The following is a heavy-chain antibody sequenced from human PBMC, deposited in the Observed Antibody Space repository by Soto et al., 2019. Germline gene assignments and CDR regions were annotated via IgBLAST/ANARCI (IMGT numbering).Heavy chain of an antibody. CDR3: ARHEQYYYDSSEPRDY. D-gene: IGHD3-22*01. CDR2: IYYSGST. Sequence: PSETLSLTCTVSGGSISSSSYYWGWIRQPPGKGLEWIGSIYYSGSTYYNPSLKSRVTISVDTSKNQFSLKLSSVTAADTAVYYCARHEQYYYDSSEPRDYWGQGTPVTVSS. CDR1: GGSISSSSYY. V-gene: IGHV4-39*01. J-gene: IGHJ4*02.